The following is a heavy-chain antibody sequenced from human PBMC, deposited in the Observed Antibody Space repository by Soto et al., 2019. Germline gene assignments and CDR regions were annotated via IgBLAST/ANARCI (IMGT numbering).Heavy chain of an antibody. V-gene: IGHV1-69*01. J-gene: IGHJ6*02. Sequence: QVQLVQSGAEVKKPGSSVKVSCKASGGTFSSYAIRWVRQAPGQGLEWMGGIIPIFGTANYAQKFQGRVTITADESTSTAYMELSSLRSEDTAVYYCARGNEYSSSYYYYYGMDVWGQGTTVTVSS. D-gene: IGHD6-6*01. CDR2: IIPIFGTA. CDR1: GGTFSSYA. CDR3: ARGNEYSSSYYYYYGMDV.